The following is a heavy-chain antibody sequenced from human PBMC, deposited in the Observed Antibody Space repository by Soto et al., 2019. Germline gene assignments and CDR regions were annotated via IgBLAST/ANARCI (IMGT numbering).Heavy chain of an antibody. CDR1: GYTFTSYA. CDR3: ARWGYYYDSSGYRLTLPDY. CDR2: INAGNGNT. D-gene: IGHD3-22*01. J-gene: IGHJ4*02. V-gene: IGHV1-3*01. Sequence: GASVKVSCKASGYTFTSYAMHWVRQAPGQRLEWMGWINAGNGNTKYSQKFQGRVTITRDTSASTAYMELSSLRSEDTAVYYCARWGYYYDSSGYRLTLPDYWGQGTLVTVSS.